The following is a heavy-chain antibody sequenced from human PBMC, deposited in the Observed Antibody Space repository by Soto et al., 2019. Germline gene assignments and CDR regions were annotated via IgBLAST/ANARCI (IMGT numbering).Heavy chain of an antibody. CDR2: ISYSGST. V-gene: IGHV4-59*01. D-gene: IGHD1-7*01. CDR1: GGSISSYY. Sequence: PSETLSLTCTVSGGSISSYYWSWIRQPPGRGLEWIGYISYSGSTNYNPSLKSRVTISVDTSKNQFSLKLSSVTAADTAVYYCATRFKFSWGTSPWKHWGSTTLV. CDR3: ATRFKFSWGTSPWKH. J-gene: IGHJ4*02.